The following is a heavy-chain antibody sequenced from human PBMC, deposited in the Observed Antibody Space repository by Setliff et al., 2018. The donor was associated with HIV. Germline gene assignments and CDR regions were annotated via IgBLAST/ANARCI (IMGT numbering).Heavy chain of an antibody. CDR3: ARRMWQQDSKFMYYFDY. CDR2: IYSGDSSI. D-gene: IGHD6-13*01. V-gene: IGHV5-51*01. J-gene: IGHJ4*02. CDR1: GYSFTSYW. Sequence: GESLKISCKGSGYSFTSYWIGWVRQMPGKGLEWMGIIYSGDSSIKYSPSFQGQVTISADKSISTAYLQWSSLKASDTAMYYCARRMWQQDSKFMYYFDYWGQGTLVTVSS.